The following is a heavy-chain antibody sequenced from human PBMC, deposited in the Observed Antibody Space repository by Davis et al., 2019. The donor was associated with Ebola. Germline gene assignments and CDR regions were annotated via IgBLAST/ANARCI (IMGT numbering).Heavy chain of an antibody. CDR1: GGSVSSGSYY. J-gene: IGHJ4*02. CDR3: SWPFDY. V-gene: IGHV4-61*01. CDR2: IYYSGST. Sequence: MPSETLSLTCTVSGGSVSSGSYYWNWIRQPPGKGLEWIGYIYYSGSTNYDPSLKSRVTISVDTSKNQFSLKLSSVTAADTAVYSSSWPFDYWGQGTLVTVSS. D-gene: IGHD6-13*01.